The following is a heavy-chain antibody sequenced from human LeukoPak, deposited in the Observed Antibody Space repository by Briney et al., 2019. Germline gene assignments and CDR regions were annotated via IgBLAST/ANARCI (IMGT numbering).Heavy chain of an antibody. CDR1: GGTFSRYL. CDR2: IITIIGIG. Sequence: SVNDSFQSSGGTFSRYLISAVRQAPGQRLEWMGRIITIIGIGNYAEKFQGRVTITADKSTSTAYMELSSLRSEDTAVYYCASPLGSGSYKYYYYGMDVWGEGTTVTVSS. CDR3: ASPLGSGSYKYYYYGMDV. D-gene: IGHD3-10*01. J-gene: IGHJ6*04. V-gene: IGHV1-69*02.